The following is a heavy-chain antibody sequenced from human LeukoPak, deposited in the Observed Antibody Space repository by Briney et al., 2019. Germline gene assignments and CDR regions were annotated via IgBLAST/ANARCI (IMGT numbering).Heavy chain of an antibody. V-gene: IGHV3-23*01. Sequence: GRSLRLSCAASGFTFSRYAMNWVRQAPGKGLEWVSGISGGGGSTYYAASVKGRFTISRDNSKSTLYLQMNSLRAEDTAVYYCAKERLLWFGELGGAFDIWGQGTMVTESS. CDR3: AKERLLWFGELGGAFDI. CDR1: GFTFSRYA. CDR2: ISGGGGST. J-gene: IGHJ3*02. D-gene: IGHD3-10*01.